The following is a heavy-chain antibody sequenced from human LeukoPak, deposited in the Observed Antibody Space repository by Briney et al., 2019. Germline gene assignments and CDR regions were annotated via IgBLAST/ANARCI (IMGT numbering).Heavy chain of an antibody. J-gene: IGHJ4*02. V-gene: IGHV4-39*01. CDR2: ISYSGGT. D-gene: IGHD3-22*01. Sequence: SETLSLTCTVSGGSIISSNHYWGWTRQPPGKGLEWFGSISYSGGTAYNPSLRSRVTISVDTSKNQFSLKLSSVTAADTAVYYCARGPPYYYDSSGTFDYWGQGTLVTVSS. CDR1: GGSIISSNHY. CDR3: ARGPPYYYDSSGTFDY.